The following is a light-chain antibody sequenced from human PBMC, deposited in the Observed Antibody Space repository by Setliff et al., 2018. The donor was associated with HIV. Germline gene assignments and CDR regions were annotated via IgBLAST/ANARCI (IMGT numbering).Light chain of an antibody. Sequence: QSALTQPASVSGSPGQSITISCTGTSSDVGGYNYVSWYQQHPGKAPKLMIYEVSKWPSGVPDRFSGSKSGNTASLTVSGLQAEDEADYYCSSYAGSNNYVFGTGTKVTV. CDR3: SSYAGSNNYV. CDR1: SSDVGGYNY. V-gene: IGLV2-8*01. J-gene: IGLJ1*01. CDR2: EVS.